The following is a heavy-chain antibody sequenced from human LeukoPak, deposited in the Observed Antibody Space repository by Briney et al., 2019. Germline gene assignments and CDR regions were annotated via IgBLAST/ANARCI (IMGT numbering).Heavy chain of an antibody. D-gene: IGHD5-18*01. CDR3: ARRERGYSYGHFDY. CDR1: GGSISSSSYY. J-gene: IGHJ4*02. Sequence: SETLSLTCTVSGGSISSSSYYWGWIRQPPGKGLEWIGSIYYSGSTYYNPSLKSRVTISVDTSKNQLSLKLSSVTAADTAVYYCARRERGYSYGHFDYWGQGTLVTVSS. V-gene: IGHV4-39*01. CDR2: IYYSGST.